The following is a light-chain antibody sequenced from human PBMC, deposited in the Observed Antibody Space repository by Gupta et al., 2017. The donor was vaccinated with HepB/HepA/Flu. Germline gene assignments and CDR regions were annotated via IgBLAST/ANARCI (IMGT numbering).Light chain of an antibody. CDR1: QSVSSSD. CDR2: GAS. Sequence: EIVLTQSPGTLSLSPGERATLSCRASQSVSSSDLAWYQQKPGQAPRLLIYGASSRDTGIPDRISGSGSGTDFTLTISRLEPEDIAVYYCQQYDSSPVTFGRGTKLEIK. CDR3: QQYDSSPVT. J-gene: IGKJ4*01. V-gene: IGKV3-20*01.